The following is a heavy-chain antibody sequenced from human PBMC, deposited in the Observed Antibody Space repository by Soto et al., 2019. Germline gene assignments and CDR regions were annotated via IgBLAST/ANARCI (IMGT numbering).Heavy chain of an antibody. V-gene: IGHV3-7*01. CDR2: INQDGSEK. CDR3: TRYLDF. CDR1: GFTSSTSW. Sequence: PGGSLRLSCAASGFTSSTSWIDWVRQTPGKGLEWVANINQDGSEKNYVDSVKGRFTISRDNAKNSLFLQMSSLTAEDSGLYYCTRYLDFWGQGTLVTVSS. J-gene: IGHJ4*02.